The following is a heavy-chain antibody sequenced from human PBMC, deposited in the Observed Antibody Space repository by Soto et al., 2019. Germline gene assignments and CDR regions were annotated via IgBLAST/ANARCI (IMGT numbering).Heavy chain of an antibody. CDR2: INPSGGST. J-gene: IGHJ6*02. V-gene: IGHV1-46*01. CDR1: VYTFTSYY. CDR3: ARAVTMVRGALGYYYYGMDV. D-gene: IGHD3-10*01. Sequence: XSVKVSCKASVYTFTSYYMHWVRQAPGQGLEWMGIINPSGGSTSYAQKFQGRVTMTRDTSTSTVYMELSSLRSEDTAVYYCARAVTMVRGALGYYYYGMDVWGQGTTVTVSS.